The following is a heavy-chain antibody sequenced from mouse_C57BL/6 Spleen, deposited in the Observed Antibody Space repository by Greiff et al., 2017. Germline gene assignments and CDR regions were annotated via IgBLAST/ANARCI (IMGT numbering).Heavy chain of an antibody. Sequence: EVKLVESGPVLVKPGASVKMSCKASGYTFTDYYMNWVKQSHGKSLEWIGVINPYNGGTSYNQKFKGKATLTVDKSSSTAYMALNSLTSEDSAVYYCAVYYYGSSYGAMDYWGQGTSVTVSS. CDR2: INPYNGGT. D-gene: IGHD1-1*01. CDR1: GYTFTDYY. J-gene: IGHJ4*01. V-gene: IGHV1-19*01. CDR3: AVYYYGSSYGAMDY.